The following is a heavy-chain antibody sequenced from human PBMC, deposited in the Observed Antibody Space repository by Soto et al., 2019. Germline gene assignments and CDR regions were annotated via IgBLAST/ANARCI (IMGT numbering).Heavy chain of an antibody. Sequence: QSGGSLRLSCAASGFTFSNFDMSWVRQAPGKGLQWVSVISGSGSSTHYADSVKGRFTVSRDNSKNTLYLQMTSLRAEDMAVYYCAKDGESGSSSYAFDYWGQGTLVTVSS. D-gene: IGHD6-6*01. V-gene: IGHV3-23*01. CDR3: AKDGESGSSSYAFDY. CDR2: ISGSGSST. J-gene: IGHJ4*02. CDR1: GFTFSNFD.